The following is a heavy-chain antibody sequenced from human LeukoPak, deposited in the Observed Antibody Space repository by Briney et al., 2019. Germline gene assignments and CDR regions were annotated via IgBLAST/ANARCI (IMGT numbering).Heavy chain of an antibody. J-gene: IGHJ2*01. D-gene: IGHD6-19*01. V-gene: IGHV4-34*01. CDR3: ARASIMRPWGSSGWPSGRYFDL. CDR1: GDSMTRGGYY. CDR2: INHSGST. Sequence: TSQTLSLTCTVSGDSMTRGGYYWSWIRQPPGKGLEWIGEINHSGSTNYNPSLKSRVTISVDTSKNQFSLKLSSVTAADTAVYYCARASIMRPWGSSGWPSGRYFDLWGRGTLVTVSS.